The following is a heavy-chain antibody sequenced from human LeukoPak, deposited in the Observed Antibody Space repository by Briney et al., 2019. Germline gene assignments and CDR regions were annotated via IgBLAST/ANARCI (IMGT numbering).Heavy chain of an antibody. CDR2: IYSGGST. V-gene: IGHV3-66*01. Sequence: GGSLRLSCAASGFTVSSNYMSWVRQAPGKGLEWVSVIYSGGSTYYADSVKGRFTISRDNSKNTLYLQMNSLRAEDTAVYYCARGDVNDYYDSSGPRDYWGQGTLVTVSS. D-gene: IGHD3-22*01. CDR3: ARGDVNDYYDSSGPRDY. J-gene: IGHJ4*02. CDR1: GFTVSSNY.